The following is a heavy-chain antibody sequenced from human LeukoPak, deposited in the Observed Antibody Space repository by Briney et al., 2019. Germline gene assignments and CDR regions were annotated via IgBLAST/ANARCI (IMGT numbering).Heavy chain of an antibody. CDR1: GFTFSSYW. CDR3: ARDRYFYDSAGAYYFDY. Sequence: GGSLRLSCAASGFTFSSYWMSWVRQAPGKGLEWVANINKDGSEKYYVDSVKGRFTISRDNAKNSLYLQLNSLRAEDTAAYFCARDRYFYDSAGAYYFDYWGQGTLVTVSS. V-gene: IGHV3-7*05. J-gene: IGHJ4*02. CDR2: INKDGSEK. D-gene: IGHD3-22*01.